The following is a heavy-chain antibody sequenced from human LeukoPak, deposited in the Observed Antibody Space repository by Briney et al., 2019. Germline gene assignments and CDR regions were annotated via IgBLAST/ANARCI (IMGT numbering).Heavy chain of an antibody. CDR3: AREGYDSSGYYKYYFDY. CDR2: INPSGSST. D-gene: IGHD3-22*01. J-gene: IGHJ4*02. V-gene: IGHV1-46*03. Sequence: ASVKVSCKASGYTFTSYYMHWVRQAPGQGLGWMGIINPSGSSTSYAQKFPGRVTMTRDTSTSTIYMELSSLRSEDTAVYYCAREGYDSSGYYKYYFDYWGQGTLVTVSS. CDR1: GYTFTSYY.